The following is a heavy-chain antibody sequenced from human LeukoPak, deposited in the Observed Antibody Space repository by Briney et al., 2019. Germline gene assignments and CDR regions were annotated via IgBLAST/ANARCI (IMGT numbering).Heavy chain of an antibody. D-gene: IGHD5-24*01. V-gene: IGHV4-38-2*02. CDR2: IYHSGST. J-gene: IGHJ6*03. Sequence: SETLSLTCTVSGYSISSGYYWGWIRQPPGKGLEWIGSIYHSGSTYYNPSLKSRVTISVDTSKNQFSLKLSSVTAADTAVYYCAREAITHYYYYYMDVWGKGTTVTVSS. CDR3: AREAITHYYYYYMDV. CDR1: GYSISSGYY.